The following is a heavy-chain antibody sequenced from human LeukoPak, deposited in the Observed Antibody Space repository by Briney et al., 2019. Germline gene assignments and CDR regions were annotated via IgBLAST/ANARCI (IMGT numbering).Heavy chain of an antibody. V-gene: IGHV3-30-3*01. CDR3: ARAGNGYKRDAFDI. D-gene: IGHD5-24*01. CDR1: GFTFSSYA. Sequence: GGSLRLSCAASGFTFSSYAMHWVRQAPGKGLEWVAVISYDGSNKYYADSVKGRFTISRDNSKNTLYLQMNSLRAEDTAVYYCARAGNGYKRDAFDIWGQGTMVTVSS. J-gene: IGHJ3*02. CDR2: ISYDGSNK.